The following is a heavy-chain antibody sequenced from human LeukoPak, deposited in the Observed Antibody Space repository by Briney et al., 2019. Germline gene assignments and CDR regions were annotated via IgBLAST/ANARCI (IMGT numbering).Heavy chain of an antibody. CDR1: GFTFDDYA. D-gene: IGHD6-19*01. CDR2: ISWNSGSI. CDR3: AKVRQWLVQDDAFDI. V-gene: IGHV3-9*01. J-gene: IGHJ3*02. Sequence: PGRSLRLSCAASGFTFDDYAMHWVRQAPGKGQEWVSGISWNSGSIGYADSVKGRFTISRDNAKNSLYLQMNSLRAEDTALYYCAKVRQWLVQDDAFDIWGQGTMVTVSS.